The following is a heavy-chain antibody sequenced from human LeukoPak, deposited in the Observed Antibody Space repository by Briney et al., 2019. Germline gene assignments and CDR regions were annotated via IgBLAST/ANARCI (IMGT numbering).Heavy chain of an antibody. D-gene: IGHD6-13*01. CDR2: ISWNSGSI. CDR1: GFTFDDYA. Sequence: PGRSLRLSCAASGFTFDDYAMHWVRQAPGKGLEWVSGISWNSGSIGYADSVKGRFTISRDNAKNSLYLQMNSLRAEDTALYYCAKDKGYGGGYSSSWSSYYFDYWGQGTLVTVSS. CDR3: AKDKGYGGGYSSSWSSYYFDY. J-gene: IGHJ4*02. V-gene: IGHV3-9*01.